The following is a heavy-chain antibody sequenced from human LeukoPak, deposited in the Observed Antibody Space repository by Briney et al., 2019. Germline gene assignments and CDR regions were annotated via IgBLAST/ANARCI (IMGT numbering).Heavy chain of an antibody. Sequence: PSETLSLTCTVSGGSISYYYWSWIRQSPGKGLEWIGYIYYNGSTNYNPSLKSRVTMSVDMSKNQFSLKVTSVTAADTAIYYCARKGGHFDYWGQGTLVTVSS. D-gene: IGHD2-15*01. CDR3: ARKGGHFDY. V-gene: IGHV4-59*01. J-gene: IGHJ4*02. CDR2: IYYNGST. CDR1: GGSISYYY.